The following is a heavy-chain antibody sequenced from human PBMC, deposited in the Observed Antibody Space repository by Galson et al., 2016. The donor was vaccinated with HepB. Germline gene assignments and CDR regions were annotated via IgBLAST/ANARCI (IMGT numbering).Heavy chain of an antibody. D-gene: IGHD2-2*01. J-gene: IGHJ5*02. Sequence: TLSLTCSVSGGSIDSGNYYWTWIRPPAGRGLEWIGRVYTRGSTPYNPSLKGRVTISMDTSQTHFSLKLSSVTATDTAVYYCPRETDCDRSSCYGNTWFDPWSQGILVTVSS. CDR3: PRETDCDRSSCYGNTWFDP. CDR2: VYTRGST. V-gene: IGHV4-61*02. CDR1: GGSIDSGNYY.